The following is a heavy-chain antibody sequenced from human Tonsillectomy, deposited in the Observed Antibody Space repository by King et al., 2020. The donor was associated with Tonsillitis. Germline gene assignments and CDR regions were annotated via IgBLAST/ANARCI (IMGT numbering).Heavy chain of an antibody. Sequence: QLVQSGAEVKKPGGSVKVSCKASGYTFTNYYMHWVRQAPGQGLEWMGIINPSGGSTMYAQKFQDRVTMTRDMSTSTVYMELSSLRSEDTDVYYCAIETMVPSDYYYYGMDVWGQGTTVTVSS. CDR3: AIETMVPSDYYYYGMDV. CDR1: GYTFTNYY. CDR2: INPSGGST. J-gene: IGHJ6*02. V-gene: IGHV1-46*01. D-gene: IGHD4/OR15-4a*01.